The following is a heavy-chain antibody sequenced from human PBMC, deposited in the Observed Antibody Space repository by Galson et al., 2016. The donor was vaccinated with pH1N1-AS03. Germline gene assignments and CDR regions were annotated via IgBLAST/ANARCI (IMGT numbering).Heavy chain of an antibody. Sequence: SVKVSCKASGWTFNTYSFNWVRQAPGQGLEWMGGIIPVFGTENYAQQFQDRLTITADASRREAYLEIRSLRPDDSALYLCARGIRNAKKNFGMEPWGQGTAVTVSS. CDR1: GWTFNTYS. J-gene: IGHJ3*01. D-gene: IGHD1-14*01. CDR2: IIPVFGTE. V-gene: IGHV1-69*13. CDR3: ARGIRNAKKNFGMEP.